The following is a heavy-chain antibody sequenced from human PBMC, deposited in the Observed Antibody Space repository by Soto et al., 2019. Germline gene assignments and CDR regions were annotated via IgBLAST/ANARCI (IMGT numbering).Heavy chain of an antibody. CDR2: ISYDGSNK. J-gene: IGHJ6*02. CDR3: AKWSAAAGKAAKQYYYYYYGMDV. CDR1: GFTFTTYG. Sequence: GGALRLSCAAAGFTFTTYGLHGVPRAPGKGLDGVAVISYDGSNKYYADSVKGRFNISRDNSKKTLYLQMNSLRAEDTAVYSCAKWSAAAGKAAKQYYYYYYGMDVWGQGTTVTV. D-gene: IGHD6-13*01. V-gene: IGHV3-30*18.